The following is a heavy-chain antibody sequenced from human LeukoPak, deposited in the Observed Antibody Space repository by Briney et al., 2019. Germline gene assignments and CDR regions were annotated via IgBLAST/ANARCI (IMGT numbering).Heavy chain of an antibody. V-gene: IGHV4-4*09. CDR1: GGSFSGYY. Sequence: SETLSLTCAVYGGSFSGYYWSWIRQPPGKGLEWIGYISTSGGTNYIPSLKGRVTISIDTSKNQFSLKLSSVTAADSAVYYCARLTRLSTSPDRYYLDYWGQGTLVTVSS. D-gene: IGHD6-6*01. CDR2: ISTSGGT. CDR3: ARLTRLSTSPDRYYLDY. J-gene: IGHJ4*02.